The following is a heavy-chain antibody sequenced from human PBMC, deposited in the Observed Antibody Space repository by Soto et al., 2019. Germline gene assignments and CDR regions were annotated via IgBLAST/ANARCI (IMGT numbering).Heavy chain of an antibody. CDR1: GFPFSADW. Sequence: GGSLRLSCAGCGFPFSADWMTWVRHRPPQGIQQVSMINRAPSATHYVDSAHARLPISRDNAKNSLYLQMKALRVEDMAVYYCATLDTAEIKTTAYWGQGTLVTVSS. V-gene: IGHV3-7*01. D-gene: IGHD5-18*01. CDR2: INRAPSAT. CDR3: ATLDTAEIKTTAY. J-gene: IGHJ4*02.